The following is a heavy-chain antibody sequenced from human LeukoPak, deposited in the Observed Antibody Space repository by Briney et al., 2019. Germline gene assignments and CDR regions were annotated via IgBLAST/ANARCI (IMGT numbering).Heavy chain of an antibody. V-gene: IGHV3-69-1*01. CDR3: TREAAAGIDY. CDR2: ISSSTI. J-gene: IGHJ4*02. D-gene: IGHD6-13*01. Sequence: PGGSLRLSCAASGFTFSDYYMNWVRQAPGKGLEWVSSISSSTIYYADSVKGRFTISRDNAKNSLYLQMNSLRAEDTAVYFCTREAAAGIDYWGQGTLVTASS. CDR1: GFTFSDYY.